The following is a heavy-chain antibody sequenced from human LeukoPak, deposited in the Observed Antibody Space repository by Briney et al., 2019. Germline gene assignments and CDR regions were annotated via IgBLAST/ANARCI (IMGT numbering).Heavy chain of an antibody. J-gene: IGHJ5*02. CDR3: ARDSELLEWLPDSDL. CDR1: GFTFRSYS. CDR2: ISSSNSYI. D-gene: IGHD3-3*01. Sequence: GGSLRLSCAASGFTFRSYSMNWVRQAPGKGLEWVSYISSSNSYIYYADSVKGRFTVSRDNAKNSVYLQMNSLRAEDTAVYYCARDSELLEWLPDSDLWGQGTLVTVSS. V-gene: IGHV3-21*05.